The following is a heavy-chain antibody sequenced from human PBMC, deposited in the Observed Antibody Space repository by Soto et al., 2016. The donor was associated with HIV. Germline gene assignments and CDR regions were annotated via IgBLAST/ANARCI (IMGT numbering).Heavy chain of an antibody. Sequence: EVQLVESGGGLVEPGRSLRLSCEASGFSFNNAWMNWVRQAPGKGLEWVGRIKSKTDGGTTIYAAPVKDRFIISRDDSKNTLHLQMSSLKTEDTAVYFCTTGLQYWGQGTLVIVSS. J-gene: IGHJ4*02. CDR1: GFSFNNAW. CDR2: IKSKTDGGTT. D-gene: IGHD2-15*01. CDR3: TTGLQY. V-gene: IGHV3-15*01.